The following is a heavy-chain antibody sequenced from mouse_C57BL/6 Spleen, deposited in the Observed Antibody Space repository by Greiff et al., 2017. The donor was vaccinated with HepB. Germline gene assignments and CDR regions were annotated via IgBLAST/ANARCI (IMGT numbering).Heavy chain of an antibody. V-gene: IGHV1-42*01. CDR2: INPSTGGT. CDR3: ARSPPYYVSNFYYFYY. D-gene: IGHD1-1*01. Sequence: VQLQQSGPELVKPGASVKISCKASGYSFTGYYMNWVKQSPEKSLEWIGEINPSTGGTTYNQKFKAKATLTVDKSSSTAYMQLKSLTSEDSAVYYCARSPPYYVSNFYYFYYYPQVTTLTVSS. CDR1: GYSFTGYY. J-gene: IGHJ2*01.